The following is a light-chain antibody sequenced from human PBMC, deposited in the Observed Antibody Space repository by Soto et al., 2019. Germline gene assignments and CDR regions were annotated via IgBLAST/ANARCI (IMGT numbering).Light chain of an antibody. J-gene: IGLJ2*01. CDR2: DVS. V-gene: IGLV2-14*01. Sequence: QYALTQPTSVSGSPGQSITISCAGTSSDVGGYDYVSWYQQHPGKAPKLMIYDVSNRPSGVSTRFSGSKSGNTASLTISGLQADDEADYYCSSSTSTRTLVFGGGTKLTVL. CDR1: SSDVGGYDY. CDR3: SSSTSTRTLV.